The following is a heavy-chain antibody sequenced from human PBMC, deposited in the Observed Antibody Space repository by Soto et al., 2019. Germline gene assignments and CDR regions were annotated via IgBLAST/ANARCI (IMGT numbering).Heavy chain of an antibody. V-gene: IGHV4-39*07. J-gene: IGHJ4*02. CDR1: GGSISSSSYY. CDR2: IYYSGST. CDR3: ARSEGYCSGGSCYYFDY. Sequence: PSETLSLTCTVSGGSISSSSYYWGWIRQPPGKGLEWIGYIYYSGSTYYNPSLKSRVTISVDTSKNQFSLKLSSVTAADTAVYYCARSEGYCSGGSCYYFDYWGQGTLVTVSS. D-gene: IGHD2-15*01.